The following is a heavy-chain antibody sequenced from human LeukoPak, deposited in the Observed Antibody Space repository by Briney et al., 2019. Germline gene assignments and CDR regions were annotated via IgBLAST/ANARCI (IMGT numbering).Heavy chain of an antibody. CDR2: SDYSGSS. V-gene: IGHV4-59*08. CDR1: GGSVTNYY. J-gene: IGHJ5*02. Sequence: SETLSLTCTVSGGSVTNYYWSWIRQHPGKGLEWIGYSDYSGSSTYNPSLKSRVTMSVDTSKNQFSLRLSSVTAADTAVYYCARTPAYYDILTGYYPQGWFDPWGQGTLVTVSS. D-gene: IGHD3-9*01. CDR3: ARTPAYYDILTGYYPQGWFDP.